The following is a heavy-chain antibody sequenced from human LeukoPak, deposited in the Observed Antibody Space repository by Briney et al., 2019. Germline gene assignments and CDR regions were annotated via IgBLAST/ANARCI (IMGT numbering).Heavy chain of an antibody. Sequence: TGGSLRLSCAASGFTFSSYSMNWVRQAPGKGLEWVSSISSSSSYIYYADSVKGRFTISRDNAKNSLYLQMNSLRAEDTAVYYCARDSSRYFLSSTSRERDYWGQGTLVTVSS. D-gene: IGHD2-2*01. CDR1: GFTFSSYS. CDR2: ISSSSSYI. CDR3: ARDSSRYFLSSTSRERDY. J-gene: IGHJ4*02. V-gene: IGHV3-21*01.